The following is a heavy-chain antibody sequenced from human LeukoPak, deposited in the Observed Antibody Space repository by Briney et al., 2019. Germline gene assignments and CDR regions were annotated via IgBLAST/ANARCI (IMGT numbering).Heavy chain of an antibody. D-gene: IGHD4-17*01. CDR3: AKGTTVTSQPTFDY. V-gene: IGHV3-30*18. CDR1: GFTFSSHG. Sequence: GGSLRLSCAASGFTFSSHGMHWVRQAPGKGLEWVTIISFDGSTAYYADSVKGRFTISRDNSKNTLYLQMNSLRAEDTAVYYCAKGTTVTSQPTFDYWGQGTLVTVSS. CDR2: ISFDGSTA. J-gene: IGHJ4*02.